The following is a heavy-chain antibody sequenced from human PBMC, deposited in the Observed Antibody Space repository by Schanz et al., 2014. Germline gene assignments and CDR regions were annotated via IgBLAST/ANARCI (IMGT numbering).Heavy chain of an antibody. CDR3: ARSAGRDFWSGYYTRFDY. CDR2: INTGSGDI. D-gene: IGHD3-3*01. CDR1: EYSFTSYS. J-gene: IGHJ4*02. V-gene: IGHV1-3*04. Sequence: QVHLVQSGAEVKRPGASVKVSCKASEYSFTSYSMHWVRQAPGQRLEWMGWINTGSGDIKYSQNFQGRVTITRDTSASTAYMELSSLRSEDTAVYYCARSAGRDFWSGYYTRFDYWGQGTLVTVSS.